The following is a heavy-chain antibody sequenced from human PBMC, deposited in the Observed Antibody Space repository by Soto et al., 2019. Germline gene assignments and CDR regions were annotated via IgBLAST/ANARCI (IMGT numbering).Heavy chain of an antibody. D-gene: IGHD6-6*01. Sequence: QVQLVQSGAEVKKPGASVKVSCKASGYTFTYYVIHWVRQAPGQRLEWMGWINGGNGNTKHPQNFQGRVTITRDTSASTAYMELSSLRSEDTAVYYCARGVSSSIDYWGQGTLVTVSS. J-gene: IGHJ4*02. V-gene: IGHV1-3*01. CDR1: GYTFTYYV. CDR3: ARGVSSSIDY. CDR2: INGGNGNT.